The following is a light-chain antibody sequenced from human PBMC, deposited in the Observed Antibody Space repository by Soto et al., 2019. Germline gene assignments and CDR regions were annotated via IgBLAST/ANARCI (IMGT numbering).Light chain of an antibody. CDR3: NAQADNGKHV. V-gene: IGLV2-8*01. J-gene: IGLJ1*01. Sequence: QSALTQPPSASGSPGQSVTISCTGNSNDVGHSSFISWYQQHPGKGPKLIIYEVSKRPSGVPDRFSGSKSGNTPSLSVSGLQDEDEADYFCNAQADNGKHVFGTGTKVTVL. CDR2: EVS. CDR1: SNDVGHSSF.